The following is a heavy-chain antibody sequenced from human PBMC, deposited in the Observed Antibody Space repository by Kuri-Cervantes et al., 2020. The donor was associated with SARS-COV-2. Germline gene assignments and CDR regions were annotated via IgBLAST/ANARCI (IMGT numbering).Heavy chain of an antibody. J-gene: IGHJ6*02. CDR2: ISSSSSYT. Sequence: GGSLCLSCAASGFTFSDYYMSWIRQAPGKGLEWVSYISSSSSYTNYADSVKGRFTISRDNAKNSLYLEMNNLGAEPTAVYYCARVVDSSDPPDVWGQGTTVTVSS. CDR3: ARVVDSSDPPDV. V-gene: IGHV3-11*06. D-gene: IGHD6-19*01. CDR1: GFTFSDYY.